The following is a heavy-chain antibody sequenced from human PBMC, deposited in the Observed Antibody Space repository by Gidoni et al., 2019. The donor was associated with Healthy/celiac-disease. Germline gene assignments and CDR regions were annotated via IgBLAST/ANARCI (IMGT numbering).Heavy chain of an antibody. Sequence: QVQLQESGPGLVKPSETLSLTCTVSGGSISSYYWSWIRQPPGKGLEGIGYIYYSGSTNYNPSLKSRVTISVDTSKNQFSLKLSSVTAADTAVYYCARDPGWDHGDSDAFDIWGQGTMVTVSS. CDR3: ARDPGWDHGDSDAFDI. CDR1: GGSISSYY. J-gene: IGHJ3*02. CDR2: IYYSGST. D-gene: IGHD4-17*01. V-gene: IGHV4-59*01.